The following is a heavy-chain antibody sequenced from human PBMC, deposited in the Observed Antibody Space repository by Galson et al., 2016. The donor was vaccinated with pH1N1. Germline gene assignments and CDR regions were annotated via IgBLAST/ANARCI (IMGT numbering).Heavy chain of an antibody. CDR2: ISGGGGST. Sequence: SLRLSCAASGFTFSSYWMHWVRQAPGKGLEWVSGISGGGGSTYYADSVKGRFTISRDNSRNTLYLQMNSLRADDTAVYYCAKAHTTRSGTYPYFFDYWGQGTLSPSP. D-gene: IGHD1-26*01. J-gene: IGHJ4*02. V-gene: IGHV3-23*01. CDR1: GFTFSSYW. CDR3: AKAHTTRSGTYPYFFDY.